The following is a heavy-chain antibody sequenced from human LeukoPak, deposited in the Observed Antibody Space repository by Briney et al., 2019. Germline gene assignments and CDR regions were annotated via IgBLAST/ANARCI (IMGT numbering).Heavy chain of an antibody. CDR3: ARATTYDILTGFSDY. Sequence: GGSLRLSCVASGFTFSSYSMNWVRQAPGKGLEWVSSISSSSSYIYYADSVKGRFTFSRDNAKNSLSLQMNSLRAEDTAVYYCARATTYDILTGFSDYWGQGTLVTVSS. CDR1: GFTFSSYS. D-gene: IGHD3-9*01. V-gene: IGHV3-21*01. J-gene: IGHJ4*02. CDR2: ISSSSSYI.